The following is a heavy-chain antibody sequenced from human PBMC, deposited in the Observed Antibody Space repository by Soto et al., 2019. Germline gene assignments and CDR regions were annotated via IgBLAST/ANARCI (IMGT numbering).Heavy chain of an antibody. J-gene: IGHJ4*02. Sequence: EVQLVESGGGLVQPGGSLRLSCAASGFTVSNFYMTWVRQAPGKGLEWVSVISSGGSTYYADSVKGRFTISRDNSKNMLYLEMNSLRAGDTAVYYCARDTFGGAYDFWHGGQGTLVTVSS. D-gene: IGHD3-3*01. CDR1: GFTVSNFY. V-gene: IGHV3-66*01. CDR2: ISSGGST. CDR3: ARDTFGGAYDFWH.